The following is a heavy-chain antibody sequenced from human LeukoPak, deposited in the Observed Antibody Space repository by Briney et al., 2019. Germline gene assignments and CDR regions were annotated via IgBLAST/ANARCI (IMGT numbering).Heavy chain of an antibody. CDR1: GFTFTRNA. CDR3: ARDRQYAFDI. CDR2: ISGSGDST. V-gene: IGHV3-23*01. D-gene: IGHD5-24*01. J-gene: IGHJ3*02. Sequence: GGSLRLSCAASGFTFTRNAMSWVRQAPGKGLERVSAISGSGDSTYYADSVKGRFTISRDNSRNTLYLQMNSLRDEDTAVYYCARDRQYAFDIWGQGTMVTVSS.